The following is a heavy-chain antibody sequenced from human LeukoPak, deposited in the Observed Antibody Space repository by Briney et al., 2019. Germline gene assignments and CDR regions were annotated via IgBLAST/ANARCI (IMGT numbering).Heavy chain of an antibody. D-gene: IGHD1-26*01. CDR2: IRAYNGNT. V-gene: IGHV1-18*04. J-gene: IGHJ4*02. Sequence: GASVKVSCKASGYTFTSYYMHWVRQAPGQGLEWMGWIRAYNGNTNYAQKLQGRVTMTTDTSTSTAYMELGSLRSDDTAVYYCARELVATNGLDCWGQGTLVTVSS. CDR1: GYTFTSYY. CDR3: ARELVATNGLDC.